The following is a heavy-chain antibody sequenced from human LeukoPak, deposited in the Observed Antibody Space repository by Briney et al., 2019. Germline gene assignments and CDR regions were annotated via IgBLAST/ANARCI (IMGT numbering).Heavy chain of an antibody. Sequence: GGSLGLSCAASGFTFSDYYMSWIRQAPGKGLEWVSYISSSGSTIYYADSVKGRFTISRDNAKNSLYLQMNSLRAEDTAVYYCARQYPRSSWYFDYWGQGTLVTVSS. D-gene: IGHD6-13*01. CDR2: ISSSGSTI. V-gene: IGHV3-11*01. J-gene: IGHJ4*02. CDR3: ARQYPRSSWYFDY. CDR1: GFTFSDYY.